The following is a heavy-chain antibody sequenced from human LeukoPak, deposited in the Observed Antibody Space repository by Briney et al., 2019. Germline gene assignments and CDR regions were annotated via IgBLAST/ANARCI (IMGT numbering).Heavy chain of an antibody. CDR1: GFTFRSYA. V-gene: IGHV3-23*01. J-gene: IGHJ5*02. D-gene: IGHD2-2*01. CDR2: ICGSGMYT. Sequence: GWSLRLSCAASGFTFRSYAISWVRQGPGKGLEWVSGICGSGMYTYYADSVKGRFTVSRDNSKNTVYLQMNSLRAEDTAVYYCAKITGGNRGFCTWTSCNQGGWFDPWGQGTLVTVSS. CDR3: AKITGGNRGFCTWTSCNQGGWFDP.